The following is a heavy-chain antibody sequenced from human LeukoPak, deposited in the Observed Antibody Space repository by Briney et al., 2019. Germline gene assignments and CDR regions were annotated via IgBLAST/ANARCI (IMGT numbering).Heavy chain of an antibody. Sequence: ASVKVSCKASGYTFTGYYMHWVRQAPGQGLEWMGWINPNSGGTNYAQKFQGRVTMTRDTSISTAYMELSRLRSDDTAVYYCARGSVLRFLEWLTDYWGQGTLVTVSS. V-gene: IGHV1-2*02. J-gene: IGHJ4*02. CDR1: GYTFTGYY. CDR2: INPNSGGT. D-gene: IGHD3-3*01. CDR3: ARGSVLRFLEWLTDY.